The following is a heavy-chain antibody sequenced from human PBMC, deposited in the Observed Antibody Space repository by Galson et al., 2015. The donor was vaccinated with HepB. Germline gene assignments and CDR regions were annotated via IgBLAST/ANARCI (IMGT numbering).Heavy chain of an antibody. CDR2: IYYSGTT. V-gene: IGHV4-31*03. J-gene: IGHJ3*02. D-gene: IGHD4-23*01. CDR1: GGPISSGGYY. CDR3: ARDYGGHGAFDI. Sequence: TLSLTCTVSGGPISSGGYYWRWIRQHPGEGLEWIGYIYYSGTTYYNPSLRSRITMSVDTSRSQFSLKLSSVTAADTAVYYCARDYGGHGAFDIWGQGTMVTVSS.